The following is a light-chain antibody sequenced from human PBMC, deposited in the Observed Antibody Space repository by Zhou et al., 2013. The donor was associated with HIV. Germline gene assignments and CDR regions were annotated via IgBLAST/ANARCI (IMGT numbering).Light chain of an antibody. V-gene: IGKV1-13*02. CDR3: QQFNSYSPWT. Sequence: AIQMTQSPSSLSASVGDRVTITCRASQGISNDLAWYQQKPGKAPKLLIYDASSLESGVPSRFSGSGSGTDFTLTISSLQPEDFATYYCQQFNSYSPWTFGQGTKVEIK. J-gene: IGKJ1*01. CDR2: DAS. CDR1: QGISND.